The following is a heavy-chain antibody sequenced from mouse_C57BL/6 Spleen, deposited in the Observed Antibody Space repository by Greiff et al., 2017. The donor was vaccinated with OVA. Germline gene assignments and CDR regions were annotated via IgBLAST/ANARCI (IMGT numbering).Heavy chain of an antibody. V-gene: IGHV3-6*01. CDR2: ISYDGSN. D-gene: IGHD2-14*01. CDR1: GYSITSGYY. CDR3: AREGSTPFDY. J-gene: IGHJ2*01. Sequence: EVQLQESGPGLVKPSQSLSLTCSVTGYSITSGYYWNWIRQFPGNKLEWMGYISYDGSNNYNPSLKNRISITRDTSKNQFFLKLNSVTTEDTATYYCAREGSTPFDYWGQGTTLTVSS.